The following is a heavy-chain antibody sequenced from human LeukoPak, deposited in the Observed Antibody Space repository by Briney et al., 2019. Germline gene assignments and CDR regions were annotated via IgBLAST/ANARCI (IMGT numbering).Heavy chain of an antibody. D-gene: IGHD1-26*01. CDR2: IISSYI. CDR1: GFTFSSYS. J-gene: IGHJ3*02. CDR3: ARGVGANTDDFDI. Sequence: PGGSLRLSCAASGFTFSSYSMNWVRQAPGKGLEWVSSIISSYIYYADSVKGRFTISRDNAKISLYLQMNSLRAEDTAVYYCARGVGANTDDFDIWGQGTMVTVSS. V-gene: IGHV3-21*01.